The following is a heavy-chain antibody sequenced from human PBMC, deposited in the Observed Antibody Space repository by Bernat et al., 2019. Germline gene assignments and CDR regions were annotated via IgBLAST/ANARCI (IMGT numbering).Heavy chain of an antibody. CDR1: GGSISGGTYY. J-gene: IGHJ1*01. CDR3: ARTYYYDSSGHAEYFQH. V-gene: IGHV4-61*02. Sequence: QVQLQESGPGLVKPSQTLSLTRTVSGGSISGGTYYWSWIRQPAGKGLEWIGRIYSSGSTNYNPSLKSRVTISVDTSKNQFSLRLSSVTAADTAVYYCARTYYYDSSGHAEYFQHWGPGTLVTVYS. D-gene: IGHD3-22*01. CDR2: IYSSGST.